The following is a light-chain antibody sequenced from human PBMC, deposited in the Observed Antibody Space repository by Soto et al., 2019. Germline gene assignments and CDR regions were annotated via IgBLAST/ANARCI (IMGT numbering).Light chain of an antibody. J-gene: IGKJ1*01. V-gene: IGKV3-20*01. CDR1: QSVSSSY. Sequence: EIVLTQSPGTLSLSPGERATLSCRASQSVSSSYLAWYQQKPGQAPRLLIYGASSRATGIPDRFSGSGSGADYTLSISRLEPEDFAVYYCHHYGSVPWTFGQGTKVEIK. CDR2: GAS. CDR3: HHYGSVPWT.